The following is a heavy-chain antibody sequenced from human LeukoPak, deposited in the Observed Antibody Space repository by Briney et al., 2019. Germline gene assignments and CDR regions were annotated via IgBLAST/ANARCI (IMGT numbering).Heavy chain of an antibody. CDR1: GVTFRSYG. Sequence: GGAPRPSCAAPGVTFRSYGMPWGRQAPGQGVGWGAVISYDGSNKYYADSVKGRFTISRDNSKNTLYLQMNSLRAEDTAVYYCAKKEVAYDYWGQGTLVTVSS. J-gene: IGHJ4*02. CDR2: ISYDGSNK. D-gene: IGHD5-12*01. CDR3: AKKEVAYDY. V-gene: IGHV3-30*18.